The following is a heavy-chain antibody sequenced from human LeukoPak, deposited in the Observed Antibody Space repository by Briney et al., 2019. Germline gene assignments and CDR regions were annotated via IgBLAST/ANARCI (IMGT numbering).Heavy chain of an antibody. CDR1: GFTFSSYW. D-gene: IGHD3-22*01. Sequence: GGSLILSCAASGFTFSSYWMSGVRQAPGKGLEWVANIKQDGSEKYDVDSVKGRFTISRDNAKNSLYLQMNSLRAEDTAVYYCARGRYDSRIFDYWGQGTLVTVSS. V-gene: IGHV3-7*01. J-gene: IGHJ4*02. CDR2: IKQDGSEK. CDR3: ARGRYDSRIFDY.